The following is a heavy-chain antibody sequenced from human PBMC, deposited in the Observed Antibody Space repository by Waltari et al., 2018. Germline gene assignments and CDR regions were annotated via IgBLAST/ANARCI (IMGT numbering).Heavy chain of an antibody. CDR3: TREPYSSSSYGNYYMDV. CDR1: GGSISSSTYY. Sequence: QLQLQESGPGLVKPSETLSLTCTVSGGSISSSTYYWGWTRQPPGKGLEWIGMIYYGGSTYYNPSLKSRVTISVDTSKNQFSLKLSSVTAADTAVYFCTREPYSSSSYGNYYMDVWGRGTTVTISS. CDR2: IYYGGST. D-gene: IGHD6-13*01. J-gene: IGHJ6*03. V-gene: IGHV4-39*07.